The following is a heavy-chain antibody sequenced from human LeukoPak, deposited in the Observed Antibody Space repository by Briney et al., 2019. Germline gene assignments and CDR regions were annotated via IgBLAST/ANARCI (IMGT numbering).Heavy chain of an antibody. CDR3: ARLERDSSSWDL. V-gene: IGHV4-30-4*08. CDR1: GGSISSGVYY. D-gene: IGHD6-13*01. Sequence: PSETLSLTCSVSGGSISSGVYYWSWIRQHPGKGLEWIGYIYYSGSTYYNPSLKSRVTISVDTSKNQFSLKLSSVTAADTAVYYCARLERDSSSWDLWGQGTLVTVSS. J-gene: IGHJ5*02. CDR2: IYYSGST.